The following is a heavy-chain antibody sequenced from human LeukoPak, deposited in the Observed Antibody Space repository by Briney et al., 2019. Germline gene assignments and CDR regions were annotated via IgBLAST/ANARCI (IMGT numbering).Heavy chain of an antibody. CDR2: FDPEDGET. CDR1: GYTLTELS. Sequence: GASVKVSCKVSGYTLTELSMHWVRQAPGKGLEWMGGFDPEDGETIYAQKFQGRVTMTEDTSTDTAYMELSSLRSEDTAVYYCATTIWFGALTPLLFDYWGQGTLVTVSS. V-gene: IGHV1-24*01. J-gene: IGHJ4*02. CDR3: ATTIWFGALTPLLFDY. D-gene: IGHD3-10*01.